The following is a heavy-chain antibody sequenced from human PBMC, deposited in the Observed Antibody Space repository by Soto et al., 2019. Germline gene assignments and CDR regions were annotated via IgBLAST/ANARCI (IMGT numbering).Heavy chain of an antibody. J-gene: IGHJ3*02. D-gene: IGHD3-22*01. V-gene: IGHV1-46*01. CDR1: GYTFTSYY. CDR3: ARGGYDSSGYYRGLDAFDI. CDR2: INPSGGST. Sequence: QVQLVQSGAEVKKPGASVKVSCKASGYTFTSYYMHWVRQAPGQGLEWMGIINPSGGSTSYAQKFQGRVTMTRDTSTSTVYMELSSLRSEDTAVYYCARGGYDSSGYYRGLDAFDIWGQGTMVTVSS.